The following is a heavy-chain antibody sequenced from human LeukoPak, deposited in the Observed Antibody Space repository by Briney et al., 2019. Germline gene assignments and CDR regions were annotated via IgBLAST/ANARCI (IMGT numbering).Heavy chain of an antibody. J-gene: IGHJ4*02. CDR1: GFTFDDYA. CDR2: LGWNSGSI. CDR3: ARVEHYYDSSGYYSPYFDY. Sequence: GGSLRLSCAASGFTFDDYAMHWVRQPPGKGLEWVSGLGWNSGSIGYADSVKGRFTISRDNAKNSLYLQMNSLRAEDTAVYYCARVEHYYDSSGYYSPYFDYWGQGTLVTVSS. D-gene: IGHD3-22*01. V-gene: IGHV3-9*01.